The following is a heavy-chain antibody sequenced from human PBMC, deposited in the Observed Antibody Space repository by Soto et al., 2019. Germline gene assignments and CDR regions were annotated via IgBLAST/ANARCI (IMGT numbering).Heavy chain of an antibody. J-gene: IGHJ4*02. D-gene: IGHD1-1*01. Sequence: ASVKVSCKASGYTFATYAMHWVRQAPGQRLEWLGWINAGDTNTKYSQKSQGRVTITRDTSASTAYMELSSLRSEDTAVYFCARDINWNYYDYWGQGTLVTVSS. CDR1: GYTFATYA. V-gene: IGHV1-3*01. CDR3: ARDINWNYYDY. CDR2: INAGDTNT.